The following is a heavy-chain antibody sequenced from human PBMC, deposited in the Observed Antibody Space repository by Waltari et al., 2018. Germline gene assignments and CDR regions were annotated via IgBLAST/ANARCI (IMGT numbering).Heavy chain of an antibody. Sequence: QITLKESGPTLVKPTQTLTLTCTFSGFSVSTSGEGVAWIRQPPGKALEWLALIYWNVDNRYSPSLKSRLTITKDTSKNQVVLTMTNMDPVDTATYYCAHNTSSFDFWSGYPNWFDPWGQGTLVTVSS. V-gene: IGHV2-5*01. J-gene: IGHJ5*02. CDR1: GFSVSTSGEG. CDR2: IYWNVDN. CDR3: AHNTSSFDFWSGYPNWFDP. D-gene: IGHD3-3*01.